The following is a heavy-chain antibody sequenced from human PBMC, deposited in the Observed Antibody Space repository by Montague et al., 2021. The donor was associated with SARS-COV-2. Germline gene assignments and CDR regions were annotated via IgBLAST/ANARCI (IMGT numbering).Heavy chain of an antibody. J-gene: IGHJ5*02. V-gene: IGHV4-59*01. CDR2: IYYPGSV. CDR3: ARDLSRAFCEGDSCYSENWFAP. D-gene: IGHD2-21*01. CDR1: GDSITNYY. Sequence: SETRSLTCTVSGDSITNYYWTWVRQSPGKGLEWIGYIYYPGSVKFNPSLKSRVTLSMDTSKNQFSLELTSVTAADTAIYYCARDLSRAFCEGDSCYSENWFAPWGQGTLVTVSS.